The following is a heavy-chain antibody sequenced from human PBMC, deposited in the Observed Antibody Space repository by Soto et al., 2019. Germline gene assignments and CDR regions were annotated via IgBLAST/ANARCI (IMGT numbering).Heavy chain of an antibody. CDR2: INHSGST. D-gene: IGHD3-22*01. CDR3: ARGRDTMIVVAFDY. V-gene: IGHV4-34*01. CDR1: GGSFSGYY. Sequence: SETLSLTCAVYGGSFSGYYWSWIRQPPGKGLEWIGEINHSGSTNYNPSLKSRVTISVDTSKNQFSLKLSSVTAADTAVYYCARGRDTMIVVAFDYWGQGTLVTVSS. J-gene: IGHJ4*02.